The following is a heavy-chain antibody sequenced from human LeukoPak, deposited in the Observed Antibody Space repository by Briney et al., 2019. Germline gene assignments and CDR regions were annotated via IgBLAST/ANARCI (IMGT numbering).Heavy chain of an antibody. J-gene: IGHJ4*02. V-gene: IGHV4-38-2*02. Sequence: SSETLSLTCTVSGGSISSYYWGWIQQPPGKGLEWIGSIYHSGSTYYNPSLKSRVTISVDTSKNRFSLKLSSVTAADTAVYYCARDWGDSSGYYYNGGFFDYWGQGTLVTVSS. CDR1: GGSISSYY. CDR2: IYHSGST. D-gene: IGHD3-22*01. CDR3: ARDWGDSSGYYYNGGFFDY.